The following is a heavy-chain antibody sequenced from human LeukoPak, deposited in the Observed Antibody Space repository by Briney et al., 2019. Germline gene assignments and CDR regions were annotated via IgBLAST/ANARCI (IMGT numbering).Heavy chain of an antibody. J-gene: IGHJ5*02. V-gene: IGHV3-30*02. CDR2: IRYDGTNK. CDR1: GFTFSSYG. Sequence: PGGSLRLSCAASGFTFSSYGMHWVRQAPGKGLEWVAFIRYDGTNKYYADSVKGRFTISRDNSKNTMYLQMNSLRAEDTAVYYCAKGGSASHNWFDPWGQGTLVTVSS. CDR3: AKGGSASHNWFDP. D-gene: IGHD2-2*01.